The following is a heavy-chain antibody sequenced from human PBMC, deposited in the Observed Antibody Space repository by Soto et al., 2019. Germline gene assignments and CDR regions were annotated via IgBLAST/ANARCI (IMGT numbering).Heavy chain of an antibody. CDR3: ARHISGYSRAFES. D-gene: IGHD5-18*01. V-gene: IGHV4-61*01. CDR1: VGSVSSASYY. Sequence: XETLSLTCTFSVGSVSSASYYCTWIRQPPGKGLEWIGYIYYTGSTNYNPSLKSRVTMSVDTSTNQFSLKLTSVTVADAAVYYCARHISGYSRAFESWGRGTLISVS. J-gene: IGHJ4*02. CDR2: IYYTGST.